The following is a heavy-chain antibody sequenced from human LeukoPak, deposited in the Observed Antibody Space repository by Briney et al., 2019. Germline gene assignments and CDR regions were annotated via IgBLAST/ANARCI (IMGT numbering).Heavy chain of an antibody. CDR3: ARVKTRSSGYRDFDY. D-gene: IGHD3-22*01. V-gene: IGHV1-2*06. CDR1: GYTFTGYY. CDR2: INANSGGT. J-gene: IGHJ4*02. Sequence: ASVKVSCKASGYTFTGYYMHWVRQAPRQGLEWMGRINANSGGTNYAQKFQGRVTMTRDTSISTAYMELSRLRSDDTAVYYCARVKTRSSGYRDFDYWGQGTLVTVSS.